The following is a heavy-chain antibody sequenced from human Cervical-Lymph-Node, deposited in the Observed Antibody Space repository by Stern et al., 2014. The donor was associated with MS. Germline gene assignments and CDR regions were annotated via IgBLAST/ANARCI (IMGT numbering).Heavy chain of an antibody. CDR2: IHHSGTT. Sequence: QVQLQESGPGLVKASGTLSLTCAVSGDSITSDTWWSWVRQPPRKGLEWIGEIHHSGTTNYNPSLESRLTISLDTSKQQVYLNLNAVPAADTAVYYCARASLGGYDWFDPWGQGTLVTVSS. V-gene: IGHV4-55*01. CDR3: ARASLGGYDWFDP. D-gene: IGHD5-12*01. CDR1: GDSITSDTW. J-gene: IGHJ5*02.